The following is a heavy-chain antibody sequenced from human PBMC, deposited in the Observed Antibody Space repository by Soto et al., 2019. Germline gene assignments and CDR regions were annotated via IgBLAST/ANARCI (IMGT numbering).Heavy chain of an antibody. CDR1: GGSVSSGSYY. D-gene: IGHD6-19*01. Sequence: QVQLQESGPGLVKPSETLSLTCTVSGGSVSSGSYYWSWIRQPPGKGLEWIGYIYYSGSTNYNPSLKSPVTISVDTSKNQFSLKLSSVTPADTAVYYCARGIEGWYQGRYYYGMDVWGQGTTVTVSS. CDR3: ARGIEGWYQGRYYYGMDV. J-gene: IGHJ6*02. CDR2: IYYSGST. V-gene: IGHV4-61*01.